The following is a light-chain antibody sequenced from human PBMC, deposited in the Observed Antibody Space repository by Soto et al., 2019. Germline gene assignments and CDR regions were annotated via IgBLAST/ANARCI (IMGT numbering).Light chain of an antibody. V-gene: IGKV2-30*02. CDR2: KVS. CDR1: QSLVHCDGNTY. J-gene: IGKJ1*01. Sequence: DVVMTQSPLSLPVTLGEPASISCRSSQSLVHCDGNTYLNWFQQRPGQSPRRLIYKVSNRDSGVPDRFSGSGSGTEFTLTISSLQPEDFAVYFCHSYDKWPPGTFGQGTKVDI. CDR3: HSYDKWPPGT.